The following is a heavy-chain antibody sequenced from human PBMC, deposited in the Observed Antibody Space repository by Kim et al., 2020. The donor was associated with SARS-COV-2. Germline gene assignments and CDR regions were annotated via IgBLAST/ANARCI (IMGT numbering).Heavy chain of an antibody. CDR3: ARDRVVVVPNYYYGMDV. CDR1: GFTFSSYE. D-gene: IGHD2-2*01. J-gene: IGHJ6*02. V-gene: IGHV3-48*03. CDR2: ISSSGSTI. Sequence: GGSLRLSCAASGFTFSSYEMNWVRQAPGKGLEWVSYISSSGSTIYYADSVKGRFTISRDNAKNSLYLQMNSLRAEDTAVYYCARDRVVVVPNYYYGMDVWGQGTTVTVSS.